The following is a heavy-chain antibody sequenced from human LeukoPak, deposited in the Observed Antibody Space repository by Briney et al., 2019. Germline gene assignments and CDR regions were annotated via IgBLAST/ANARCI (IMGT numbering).Heavy chain of an antibody. CDR3: ARDRRTAFDY. Sequence: GASVKVSCKASGYTFPNYYIHWVRQPPGQGLEWMGIINPSGGSTSYAQRFQGRVTMTRDTSTSTVYMELSSLRSEDTAVYYCARDRRTAFDYWGQGTLVTVSS. CDR1: GYTFPNYY. V-gene: IGHV1-46*01. CDR2: INPSGGST. J-gene: IGHJ4*02.